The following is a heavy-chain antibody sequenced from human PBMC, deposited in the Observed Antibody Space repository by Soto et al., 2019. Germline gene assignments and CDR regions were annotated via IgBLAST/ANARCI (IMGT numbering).Heavy chain of an antibody. CDR2: TYYRSKWYN. CDR1: GDSVSSKSAA. V-gene: IGHV6-1*01. CDR3: ARGGIVFGRTVEAFDI. D-gene: IGHD3-3*01. J-gene: IGHJ3*02. Sequence: PSQTLSLTCAISGDSVSSKSAAWNWIRQSPSRGLEWLGRTYYRSKWYNDYAVSVKSRITINPDTSKNQFSLQLNSVTPEDTAVYYCARGGIVFGRTVEAFDIWGQGTMVTVSS.